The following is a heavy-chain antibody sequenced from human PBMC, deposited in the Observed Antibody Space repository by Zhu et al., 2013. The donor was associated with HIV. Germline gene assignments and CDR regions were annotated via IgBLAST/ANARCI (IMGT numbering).Heavy chain of an antibody. Sequence: VHLVQSGAEVKKPGATVTISCKVSGYTFTDYYIHWVQQAPVRGLEWVGLVDPEDGETTYAENFRDRVTIIADTSISTVYMQLRSLRPEDTGIYYCAIGGFDPWGQGTQVTVPQ. CDR2: VDPEDGET. CDR1: GYTFTDYY. V-gene: IGHV1-69-2*01. CDR3: AIGGFDP. J-gene: IGHJ5*02.